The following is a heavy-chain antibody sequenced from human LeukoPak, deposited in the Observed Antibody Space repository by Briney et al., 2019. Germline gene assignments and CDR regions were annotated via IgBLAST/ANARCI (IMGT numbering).Heavy chain of an antibody. V-gene: IGHV4-59*11. D-gene: IGHD1-26*01. J-gene: IGHJ3*02. CDR2: IDDSGST. CDR1: GGTFSRHY. CDR3: ARDRRRERLHAFDM. Sequence: SETLSLTCTVSGGTFSRHYWSWIQQTPGKGLEWIAYIDDSGSTNYNPSLKSRLTISVDASKNQVSLKLSSVTAADTAVYYCARDRRRERLHAFDMWGQGTRVTVSS.